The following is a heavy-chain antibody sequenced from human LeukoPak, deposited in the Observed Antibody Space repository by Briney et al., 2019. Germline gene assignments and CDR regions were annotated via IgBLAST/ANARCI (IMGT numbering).Heavy chain of an antibody. J-gene: IGHJ4*02. CDR2: INPNSGGT. Sequence: GASVKVSCKASGYTFTDYYMHWVRQAPGQGLEWIGRINPNSGGTSSARKFQGRVTVTRDTSISTVYMELSRLISDDTAVYYCARSPSGWYGDYWGQGTLVTVSS. CDR1: GYTFTDYY. D-gene: IGHD6-19*01. V-gene: IGHV1-2*06. CDR3: ARSPSGWYGDY.